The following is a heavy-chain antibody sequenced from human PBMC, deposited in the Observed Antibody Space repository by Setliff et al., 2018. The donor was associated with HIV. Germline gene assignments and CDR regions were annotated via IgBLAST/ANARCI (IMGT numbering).Heavy chain of an antibody. CDR3: AETTPQPHYYYYVDV. V-gene: IGHV1-18*01. Sequence: ASVKVSCKASGYIFSTYGISWVRQAPGQGLEWMGWISASNGNTHYAQKVQGRVTLTTDTSTNTAYMELRSLRSDDAAVYYCAETTPQPHYYYYVDVWGKGTTVTVSS. CDR1: GYIFSTYG. J-gene: IGHJ6*03. D-gene: IGHD4-17*01. CDR2: ISASNGNT.